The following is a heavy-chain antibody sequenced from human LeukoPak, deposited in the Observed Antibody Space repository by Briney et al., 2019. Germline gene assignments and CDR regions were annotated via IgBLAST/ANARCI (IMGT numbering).Heavy chain of an antibody. Sequence: SETLSLTCSVYGGSFSGYYWSWIRQPPGKVLEWSGEINHSGSTNYNPSLKSRVTISVDTSKNKFSLKLSSVTAADTAVSYCARSRTVTRPKDHWYFDLWGRGTLVTVSS. CDR3: ARSRTVTRPKDHWYFDL. J-gene: IGHJ2*01. V-gene: IGHV4-34*01. CDR1: GGSFSGYY. D-gene: IGHD4-17*01. CDR2: INHSGST.